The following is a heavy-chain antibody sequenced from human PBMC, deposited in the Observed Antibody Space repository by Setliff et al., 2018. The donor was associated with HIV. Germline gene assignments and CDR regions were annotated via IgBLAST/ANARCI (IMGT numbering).Heavy chain of an antibody. V-gene: IGHV1-3*03. D-gene: IGHD6-19*01. CDR3: ASHAKTVDNGLLDH. CDR1: GYTFTSYA. Sequence: ASVKVSCKASGYTFTSYAIHWVRQAPGQRLEWVGWINAGNGNTKSSQEFQDRVIMTRDTSASTAYLELSSLRSEDMAVYYCASHAKTVDNGLLDHWGQGTLVTVSS. J-gene: IGHJ4*02. CDR2: INAGNGNT.